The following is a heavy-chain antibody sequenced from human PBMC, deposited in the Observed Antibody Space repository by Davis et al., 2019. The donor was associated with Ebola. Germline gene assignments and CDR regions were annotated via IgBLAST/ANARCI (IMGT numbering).Heavy chain of an antibody. Sequence: PGGSLRLSCATSGFTFSSNAMSWVRQAPGKGLEWVASISGSGGSTYYGDSVKGRFTFSRDNSKNTSYLQMNSLRAEDTAVYYCAKGFVRGTIDYWGQGTLVTVSS. J-gene: IGHJ4*02. CDR3: AKGFVRGTIDY. V-gene: IGHV3-23*01. CDR2: ISGSGGST. CDR1: GFTFSSNA. D-gene: IGHD3-10*01.